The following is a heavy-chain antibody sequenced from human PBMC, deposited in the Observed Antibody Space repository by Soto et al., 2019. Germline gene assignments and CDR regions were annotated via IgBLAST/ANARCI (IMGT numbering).Heavy chain of an antibody. CDR3: VRHSTVTGGDF. J-gene: IGHJ4*02. D-gene: IGHD4-17*01. CDR2: ISSSSDTI. V-gene: IGHV3-48*01. Sequence: PGGSLRLSYAASEFTFSNYDMNWVRQAPRMGLDWVSYISSSSDTIYYADSVKGRFTISRDNAKNSLYLQMDSLRADDTGVYYCVRHSTVTGGDFWGQGTLVTVSS. CDR1: EFTFSNYD.